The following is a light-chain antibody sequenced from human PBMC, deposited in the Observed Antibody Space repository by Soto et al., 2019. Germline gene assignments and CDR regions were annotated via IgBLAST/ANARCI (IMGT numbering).Light chain of an antibody. V-gene: IGKV3-20*01. CDR2: GAS. J-gene: IGKJ4*01. CDR1: QSVSSSY. CDR3: QQYGSSPLT. Sequence: EIVLTQSPSTLSLSPRERSTLSCMCSQSVSSSYLAWYQQKPGQAPRLLIYGASSRATGIPDRFSGSGSGTDFTLTISRLEPEDFAVYYCQQYGSSPLTFGGGTKVDIK.